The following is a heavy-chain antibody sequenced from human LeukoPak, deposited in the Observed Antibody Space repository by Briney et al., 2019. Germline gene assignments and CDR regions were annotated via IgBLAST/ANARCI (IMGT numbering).Heavy chain of an antibody. J-gene: IGHJ3*02. V-gene: IGHV3-23*01. CDR2: IIGSGGST. Sequence: PGGSLRLSCAASGFTFSSYAMSWVRQPPGKGLEGVSAIIGSGGSTYYADSVKGRFTISRDNSKNTLYLQMNSLRAEDTAVYYCAKDGCSSTSCPIDAFDIWGQGTMVTVSS. CDR1: GFTFSSYA. CDR3: AKDGCSSTSCPIDAFDI. D-gene: IGHD2-2*01.